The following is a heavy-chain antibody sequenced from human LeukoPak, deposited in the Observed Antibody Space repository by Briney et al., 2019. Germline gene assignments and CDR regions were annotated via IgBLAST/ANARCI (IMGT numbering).Heavy chain of an antibody. CDR1: GFTFSGHS. D-gene: IGHD3/OR15-3a*01. V-gene: IGHV3-21*01. CDR2: ISRSSGFI. J-gene: IGHJ6*03. Sequence: GGSLRLSCAASGFTFSGHSMKWVRQTPGKGLEWVSSISRSSGFIYYADSVKGRFTISRDNARNSLYLQMNSLRAEDTGVYYCARNYDFWSSPQGYMDVWGKGTTVTVSS. CDR3: ARNYDFWSSPQGYMDV.